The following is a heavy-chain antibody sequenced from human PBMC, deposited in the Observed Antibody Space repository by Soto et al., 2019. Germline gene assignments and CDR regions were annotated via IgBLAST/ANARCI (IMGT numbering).Heavy chain of an antibody. CDR1: GFTFSRYA. Sequence: GGSLRLSCAASGFTFSRYAMSWVRQAPGKGLEWVSAISGSGGSTYYADSVKGRFTISRDNSKNTLYLQMNSLRAEDTAVYYCAKAVSDSSRSPVDYWGQGTLVTVSS. D-gene: IGHD6-13*01. J-gene: IGHJ4*02. V-gene: IGHV3-23*01. CDR2: ISGSGGST. CDR3: AKAVSDSSRSPVDY.